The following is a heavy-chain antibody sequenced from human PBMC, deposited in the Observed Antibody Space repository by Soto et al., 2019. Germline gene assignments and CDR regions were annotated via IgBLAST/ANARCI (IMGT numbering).Heavy chain of an antibody. D-gene: IGHD2-8*02. Sequence: ASVKGSCTASGYSFTNYYLHWVRQAPGQGLEWMGIINPSSGGTTNAQKFQDRVTMTRDTSTSTVYMELSSLRSEDTAIYFCARSGGGVIDYWGQGTLVTVSS. J-gene: IGHJ4*02. CDR2: INPSSGGT. CDR1: GYSFTNYY. CDR3: ARSGGGVIDY. V-gene: IGHV1-46*01.